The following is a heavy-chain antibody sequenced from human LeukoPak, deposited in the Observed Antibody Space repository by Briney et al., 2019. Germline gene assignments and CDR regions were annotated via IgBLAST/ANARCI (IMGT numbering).Heavy chain of an antibody. Sequence: GGSLRLSCAASGFTFSSYSMNWVRQAPGKGLEWVSSISSSSSYIYYADSVKGRFTISRDNAKNSLYLQMNSLGAEDTAVYYCARWDSRDYYYYMDVWGKGTTVTVSS. CDR1: GFTFSSYS. CDR2: ISSSSSYI. D-gene: IGHD6-13*01. CDR3: ARWDSRDYYYYMDV. V-gene: IGHV3-21*01. J-gene: IGHJ6*03.